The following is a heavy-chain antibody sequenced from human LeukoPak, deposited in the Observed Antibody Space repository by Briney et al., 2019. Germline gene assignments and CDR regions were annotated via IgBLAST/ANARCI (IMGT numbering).Heavy chain of an antibody. CDR3: AKGHYGFWSGAIDY. CDR1: GFNFSSYA. Sequence: PGRSLRLYCASSGFNFSSYAMGWVRQAPGKGLEWVSVISGSGGSTYYADSVKGRFTISRDNSKNKLYLQMNSLRAEETAIYYSAKGHYGFWSGAIDYWGQGTLVTVSS. J-gene: IGHJ4*02. CDR2: ISGSGGST. V-gene: IGHV3-23*01. D-gene: IGHD3-3*01.